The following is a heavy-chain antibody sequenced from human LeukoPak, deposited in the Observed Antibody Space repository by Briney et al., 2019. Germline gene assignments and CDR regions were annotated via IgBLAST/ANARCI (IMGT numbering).Heavy chain of an antibody. CDR2: IRSKAYGETT. CDR3: TRVVPWDLLNNY. D-gene: IGHD1-26*01. J-gene: IGHJ4*02. V-gene: IGHV3-49*04. Sequence: PGGSLRLSCTASGFTFGDYAMSWVRQAPGRGLEWVGFIRSKAYGETTDYAASVQGRFTISRDDSKSIAYLQMDSLKTEDTAVYYCTRVVPWDLLNNYWGQGTLVTVSS. CDR1: GFTFGDYA.